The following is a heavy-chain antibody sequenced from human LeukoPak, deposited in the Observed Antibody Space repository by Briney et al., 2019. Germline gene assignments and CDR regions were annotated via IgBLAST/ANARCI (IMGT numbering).Heavy chain of an antibody. CDR3: ARGPVVAATSEYFQH. V-gene: IGHV1-69*06. J-gene: IGHJ1*01. CDR1: GGTFSSYA. D-gene: IGHD2-15*01. Sequence: SVKVSCKASGGTFSSYAISWVRQAPGQGLEWMGGIIPIFGTANYAQKFQGRVTITADKSTSTAYMELSSLRSEDTAVYYCARGPVVAATSEYFQHWGRGTLVTVSS. CDR2: IIPIFGTA.